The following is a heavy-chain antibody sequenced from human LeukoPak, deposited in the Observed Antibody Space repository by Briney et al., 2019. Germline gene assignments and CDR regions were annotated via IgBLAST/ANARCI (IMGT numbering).Heavy chain of an antibody. J-gene: IGHJ4*02. CDR3: ARSAWYNDYYDSSGYSPHFDY. D-gene: IGHD3-22*01. Sequence: SETLSLTCTVSGGSISSSPYYWGWIRQPPGKGLEWIGSIYYSGTTHYSPSLESRVTISVDTSKNQFSLKLASVTAADTAIYYCARSAWYNDYYDSSGYSPHFDYWGQGTLVTASS. V-gene: IGHV4-39*07. CDR1: GGSISSSPYY. CDR2: IYYSGTT.